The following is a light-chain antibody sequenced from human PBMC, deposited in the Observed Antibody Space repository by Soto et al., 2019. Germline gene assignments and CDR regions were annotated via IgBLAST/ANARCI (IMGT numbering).Light chain of an antibody. CDR3: QQYYSYPWT. Sequence: AIRMTQSPSSLSASTGDRVTIACRASQGISSYLDWYQQKTGKAPKLLIYAASTLQSGVPSRFSGSGSGTDFTLTISCLQSEDFATYYCQQYYSYPWTFGQGTKVDIK. CDR2: AAS. CDR1: QGISSY. J-gene: IGKJ1*01. V-gene: IGKV1-8*01.